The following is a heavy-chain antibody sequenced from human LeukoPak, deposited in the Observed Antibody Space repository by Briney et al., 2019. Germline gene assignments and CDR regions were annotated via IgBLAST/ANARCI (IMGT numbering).Heavy chain of an antibody. V-gene: IGHV3-7*03. CDR2: INQDGSEK. J-gene: IGHJ6*03. CDR3: AKSVFDSSGDPYMDV. CDR1: GFTFSSYW. D-gene: IGHD3-22*01. Sequence: GGSLRLSCAASGFTFSSYWMSWVRQAPGKGLEWVANINQDGSEKYYVDSVKGRFTISRDNSKSTLYLQMNSLRAEDTAVYYCAKSVFDSSGDPYMDVWGKGTTVTISS.